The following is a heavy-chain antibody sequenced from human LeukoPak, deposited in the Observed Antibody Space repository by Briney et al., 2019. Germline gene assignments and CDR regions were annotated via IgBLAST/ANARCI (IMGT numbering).Heavy chain of an antibody. D-gene: IGHD6-19*01. CDR1: GESIKSTSNY. CDR3: VRRVAGTFYFDK. V-gene: IGHV4-39*01. J-gene: IGHJ4*02. Sequence: PSETLSLTCSVSGESIKSTSNYWAWVRQPPGKGLEWIGHIYYSTNTYYNSPLKSRVTISDDTSKNQVSLSLRSVTAADTALYFCVRRVAGTFYFDKWGEGSLVSVSS. CDR2: IYYSTNT.